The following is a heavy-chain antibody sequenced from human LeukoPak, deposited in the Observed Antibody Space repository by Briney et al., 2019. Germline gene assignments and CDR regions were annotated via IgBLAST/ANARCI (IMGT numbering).Heavy chain of an antibody. CDR1: GFTFSSYA. CDR3: VLGYSYGYLFDY. D-gene: IGHD5-18*01. Sequence: GGSLRLSCAASGFTFSSYAMSWVRQAPGKGLEWVSGLSGSGDSTYHADSVKGRFTISRDNAKNSLNLQMNSLRAEDTAVYFCVLGYSYGYLFDYWGQGTLVTVSS. CDR2: LSGSGDST. J-gene: IGHJ4*02. V-gene: IGHV3-23*01.